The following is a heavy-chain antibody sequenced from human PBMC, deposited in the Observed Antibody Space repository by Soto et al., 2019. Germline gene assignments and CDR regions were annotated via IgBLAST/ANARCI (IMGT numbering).Heavy chain of an antibody. Sequence: SETLSLTCTVSGGSISSGDYYWSWIRQPPGKGLEWIGYNYYSGSTYYNPSLKSRVTISVDTSKNQFSLKLSSVTAADTAVYYCARDQGIVGATEGWFDPWGQGTLVTVSS. CDR2: NYYSGST. V-gene: IGHV4-30-4*01. CDR3: ARDQGIVGATEGWFDP. CDR1: GGSISSGDYY. D-gene: IGHD1-26*01. J-gene: IGHJ5*02.